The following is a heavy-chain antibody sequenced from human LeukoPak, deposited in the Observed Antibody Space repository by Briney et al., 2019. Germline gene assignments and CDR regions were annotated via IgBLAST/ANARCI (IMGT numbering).Heavy chain of an antibody. J-gene: IGHJ4*02. D-gene: IGHD3-22*01. CDR3: ARILYDSSGYLMDY. CDR1: GGSISNYY. CDR2: VYYTGST. V-gene: IGHV4-59*01. Sequence: PSETLSLTCSVSGGSISNYYWSWIRQPPGKGLEWIGYVYYTGSTNYNPSLKSRVTTSVDTSKNQFSLKLSSVTAADMAVYYCARILYDSSGYLMDYWGQGTLVTVSS.